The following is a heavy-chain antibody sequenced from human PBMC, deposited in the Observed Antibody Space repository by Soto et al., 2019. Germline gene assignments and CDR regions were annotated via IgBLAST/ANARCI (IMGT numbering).Heavy chain of an antibody. V-gene: IGHV1-69*01. Sequence: QVQVVQSGVEVRRPGSSVKVSCKASGDTFKNCVISWVRQAPGQGLEWMGGIIPLFGTTDFAQRFQGRLTITTDESTTTAHMELSRLRSEDPATYYCAAELGFGKLSVVWGQGTTVIVSS. CDR3: AAELGFGKLSVV. CDR1: GDTFKNCV. D-gene: IGHD3-10*01. CDR2: IIPLFGTT. J-gene: IGHJ6*02.